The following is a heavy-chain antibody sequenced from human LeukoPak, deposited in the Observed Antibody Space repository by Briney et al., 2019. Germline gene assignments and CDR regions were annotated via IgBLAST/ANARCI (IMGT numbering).Heavy chain of an antibody. CDR2: INHSGST. V-gene: IGHV4-34*01. J-gene: IGHJ4*02. CDR1: GGSFSGYY. D-gene: IGHD2-2*02. CDR3: ARQPSRYCSSTSCYTATDY. Sequence: SETLSLTCAVYGGSFSGYYWSWIRQPPGKGLEWIGEINHSGSTNYNPALQSRVTISVETSKNQFSLKLGSVTAADTAVYYCARQPSRYCSSTSCYTATDYWGQGTLVTVSS.